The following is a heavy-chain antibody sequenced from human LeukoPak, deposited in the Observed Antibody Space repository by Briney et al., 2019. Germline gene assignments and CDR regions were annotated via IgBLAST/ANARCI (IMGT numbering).Heavy chain of an antibody. CDR3: ASQAQLPHEGNWFDP. Sequence: GASVKVSCKASGYTFTSYYMHWVRQAPGQGLEWMGIINPSGGSTSYAQKFQGRVTMTRDTSTSTVYMELSSLRSEDTAVYYCASQAQLPHEGNWFDPWGQGTLVTVSS. J-gene: IGHJ5*02. CDR2: INPSGGST. D-gene: IGHD2-2*01. V-gene: IGHV1-46*01. CDR1: GYTFTSYY.